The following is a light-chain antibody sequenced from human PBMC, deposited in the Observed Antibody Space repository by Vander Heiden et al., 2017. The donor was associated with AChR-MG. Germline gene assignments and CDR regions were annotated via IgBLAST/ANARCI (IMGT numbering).Light chain of an antibody. Sequence: DIVMTQSPDSLDVSLGERATVNCKSSQNILQSSKNRHDLAWYQQKAGQPPKLLISWASTRESGVPDRFSGSGSGTDFTLTISNLQAEDVAVYYCQQVVSTPFTFGQGTKLQIK. J-gene: IGKJ2*01. CDR2: WAS. CDR1: QNILQSSKNRHD. CDR3: QQVVSTPFT. V-gene: IGKV4-1*01.